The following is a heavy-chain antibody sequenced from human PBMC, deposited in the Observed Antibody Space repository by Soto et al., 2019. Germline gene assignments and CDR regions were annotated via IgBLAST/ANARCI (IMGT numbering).Heavy chain of an antibody. CDR3: TTKTPTNGMAV. CDR1: GFTLSGYD. CDR2: IGSAGAT. J-gene: IGHJ6*02. Sequence: EVQLVESGGGLVQPGGSLRLSCAASGFTLSGYDIHWVRQATGKGLEWVSGIGSAGATYYEDSVKARFTISRENAKNSLYLQMNSLRVGDPAVYYCTTKTPTNGMAVWGQGTTVTVSS. V-gene: IGHV3-13*01. D-gene: IGHD2-15*01.